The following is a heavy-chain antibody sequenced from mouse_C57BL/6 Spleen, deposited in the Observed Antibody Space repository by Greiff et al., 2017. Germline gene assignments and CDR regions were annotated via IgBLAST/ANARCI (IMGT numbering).Heavy chain of an antibody. CDR1: GFSLTSYG. Sequence: VQLQESGPGLVQPSQSLSITCTVSGFSLTSYGVHWVRQSPGKGLEWLGVIWSGGSTDYYAAFISRLSISKDNSKSQVFFKMNSLQADDTAIYYCARYLNYDYYVFAYWGQGTLVTVSA. V-gene: IGHV2-2*01. J-gene: IGHJ3*01. D-gene: IGHD2-4*01. CDR3: ARYLNYDYYVFAY. CDR2: IWSGGST.